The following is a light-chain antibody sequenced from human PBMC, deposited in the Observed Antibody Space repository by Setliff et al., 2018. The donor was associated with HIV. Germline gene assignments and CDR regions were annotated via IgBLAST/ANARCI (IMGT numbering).Light chain of an antibody. CDR1: SSDVGGYNY. J-gene: IGLJ1*01. Sequence: ALTQPPSASGSPGQSVTISCTGTSSDVGGYNYVSWYQQHPGKAPKLMIYDVSKRPSGVPDRFSGSKSGNTASLTASGLQAEDEADYYCSSYAGSNNVFGTGTKVTVL. CDR2: DVS. CDR3: SSYAGSNNV. V-gene: IGLV2-8*01.